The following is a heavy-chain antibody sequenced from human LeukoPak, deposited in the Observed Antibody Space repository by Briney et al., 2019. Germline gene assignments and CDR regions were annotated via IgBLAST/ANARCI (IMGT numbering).Heavy chain of an antibody. Sequence: GWSLRLSCAASGFTFRSHWMSWVRQAPGKGPEWVANINQDGSEKHYVDYVKGRFTISRDNAKNSLYLQMNSLRAEDTAMYYCARDSEHSSSFAFDIWGQGTMVTVSS. V-gene: IGHV3-7*01. D-gene: IGHD6-13*01. CDR1: GFTFRSHW. J-gene: IGHJ3*02. CDR3: ARDSEHSSSFAFDI. CDR2: INQDGSEK.